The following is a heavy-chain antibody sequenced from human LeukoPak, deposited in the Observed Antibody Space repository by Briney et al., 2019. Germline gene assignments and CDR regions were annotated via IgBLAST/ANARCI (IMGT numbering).Heavy chain of an antibody. V-gene: IGHV1-69*05. CDR2: IIPIFGTA. J-gene: IGHJ4*02. CDR1: GGTFSSYA. D-gene: IGHD4-11*01. CDR3: ARQQGLQNLNFDY. Sequence: SVKVSCKASGGTFSSYAISWVRQAPGQGLEWMGGIIPIFGTANYAQKFQGRVTITTDESTSTAYMELSSLGSEDTAVYYCARQQGLQNLNFDYWGQGALVTVSS.